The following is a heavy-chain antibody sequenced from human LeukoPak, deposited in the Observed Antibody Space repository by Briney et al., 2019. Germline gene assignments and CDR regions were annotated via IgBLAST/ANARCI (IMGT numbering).Heavy chain of an antibody. CDR2: IYYSGST. V-gene: IGHV4-39*01. D-gene: IGHD2-2*01. Sequence: SETLSLTCTVSGGPISSSSYYWGWIRQPPGKGLEWIGSIYYSGSTYYNPSLKSRVTISVDTSKNQFSLKLSSVSAADTAVYYCSTSCYAGDYWGQGTLVTVSS. J-gene: IGHJ4*02. CDR1: GGPISSSSYY. CDR3: STSCYAGDY.